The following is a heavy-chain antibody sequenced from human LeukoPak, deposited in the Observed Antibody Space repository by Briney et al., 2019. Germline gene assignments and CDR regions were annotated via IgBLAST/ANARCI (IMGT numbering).Heavy chain of an antibody. V-gene: IGHV3-53*01. D-gene: IGHD6-13*01. Sequence: PGGSLRLSCAASGFAVSGNYMTWVRQAPGKGLEWVSVIYSGGDTYYADSVRGRFTISRDISKNTLYLQMNSLRAEDTAVYYCARERQGIWGLGTLVTVSS. CDR3: ARERQGI. CDR1: GFAVSGNY. J-gene: IGHJ4*02. CDR2: IYSGGDT.